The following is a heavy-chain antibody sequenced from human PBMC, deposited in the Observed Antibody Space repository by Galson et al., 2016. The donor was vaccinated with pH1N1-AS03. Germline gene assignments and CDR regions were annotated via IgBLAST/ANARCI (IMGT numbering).Heavy chain of an antibody. CDR2: ISFDGSNK. Sequence: SLRLSCAATKFTFSRFSMHWVRQAPGKGLEWVAAISFDGSNKHYADSVKGRFTISRDDAKNTLYLQMNSLRSEDTAVYFCTRDLGRFLKWVLDYWGQGSLVTVSS. J-gene: IGHJ4*02. V-gene: IGHV3-30*04. D-gene: IGHD3-3*01. CDR1: KFTFSRFS. CDR3: TRDLGRFLKWVLDY.